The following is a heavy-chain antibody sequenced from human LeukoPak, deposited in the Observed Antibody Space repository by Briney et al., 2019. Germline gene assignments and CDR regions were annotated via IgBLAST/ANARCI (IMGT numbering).Heavy chain of an antibody. J-gene: IGHJ4*02. D-gene: IGHD2-2*01. CDR2: INPNSGGT. V-gene: IGHV1-2*02. CDR3: ARAGRGWYQLTDPQFDY. CDR1: GYTFARFG. Sequence: GASVKVSCKASGYTFARFGISWVRQAPGQGLEWMGWINPNSGGTNYAQKFQGRVTMTRDTSISTAYMELSRLRSDDAAVYYCARAGRGWYQLTDPQFDYWGQGTLVTVSS.